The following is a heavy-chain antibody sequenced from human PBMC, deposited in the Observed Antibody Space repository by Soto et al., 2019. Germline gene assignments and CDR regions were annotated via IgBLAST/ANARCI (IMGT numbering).Heavy chain of an antibody. Sequence: GESLKISCKGSGYSFTSYWISWVRQMTAKGLEWMGRIDPSDSYTNYSPSFQGHVTISADKSISTAYLQWSSLKASDTAMYYCAIHKRSYDSSGYYYEDYFDYWGQGTLVTVSS. CDR3: AIHKRSYDSSGYYYEDYFDY. CDR1: GYSFTSYW. CDR2: IDPSDSYT. V-gene: IGHV5-10-1*01. J-gene: IGHJ4*02. D-gene: IGHD3-22*01.